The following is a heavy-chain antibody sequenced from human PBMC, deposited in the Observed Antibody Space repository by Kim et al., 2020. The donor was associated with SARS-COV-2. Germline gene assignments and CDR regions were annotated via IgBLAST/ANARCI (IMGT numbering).Heavy chain of an antibody. CDR2: T. V-gene: IGHV4-39*01. Sequence: TYSNPSLKSRVTISVDTSKNQFSLKLSSVTAADTAVYYCAKGIAAAVVDYWGQGTLVTVSS. J-gene: IGHJ4*02. D-gene: IGHD6-13*01. CDR3: AKGIAAAVVDY.